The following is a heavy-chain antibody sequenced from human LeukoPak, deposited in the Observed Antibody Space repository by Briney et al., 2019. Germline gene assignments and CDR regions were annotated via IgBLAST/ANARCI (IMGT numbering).Heavy chain of an antibody. D-gene: IGHD3-10*01. J-gene: IGHJ4*02. Sequence: GGSLRLSCAASGFTFSSYGMHWVRQAPGKGLEWVAFIRYDGSNKYYADSVKGRFTISRDNSKSTLYLQMNSLRAEDTAVYYCARVADGSGSLDYWGQGTLVTVSS. CDR1: GFTFSSYG. CDR2: IRYDGSNK. V-gene: IGHV3-30*02. CDR3: ARVADGSGSLDY.